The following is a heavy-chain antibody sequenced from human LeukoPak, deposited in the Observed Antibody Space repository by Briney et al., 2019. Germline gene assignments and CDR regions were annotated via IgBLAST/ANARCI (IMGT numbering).Heavy chain of an antibody. D-gene: IGHD5-12*01. V-gene: IGHV1-69*04. CDR1: GGTFSSYA. J-gene: IGHJ3*02. CDR2: IIPILGIA. Sequence: SVKVPCKASGGTFSSYAISWVRQAPGQGLEWMGRIIPILGIANYAQKFQGRVTITADKSTSTAYMELSSLRSEDTAVYYCAADIVPTDDAFDIWGQGTMVTVSS. CDR3: AADIVPTDDAFDI.